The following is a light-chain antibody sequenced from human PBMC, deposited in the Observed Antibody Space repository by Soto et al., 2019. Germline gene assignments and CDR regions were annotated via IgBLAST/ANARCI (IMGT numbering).Light chain of an antibody. V-gene: IGKV1-5*03. J-gene: IGKJ2*01. Sequence: DIQMTQSPSTLSASIGDTVIITCRASQSINSWLAWYQQKPGKAPKLLIHKASTLESGVPSRFSGRESGTEFTLTISSMQPDDFATFYCQQYDRFPYTFGQGTKLEIK. CDR2: KAS. CDR3: QQYDRFPYT. CDR1: QSINSW.